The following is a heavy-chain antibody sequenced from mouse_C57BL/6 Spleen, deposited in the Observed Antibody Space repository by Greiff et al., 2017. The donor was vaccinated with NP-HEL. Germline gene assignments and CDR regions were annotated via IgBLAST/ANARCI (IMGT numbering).Heavy chain of an antibody. V-gene: IGHV1-63*01. D-gene: IGHD1-1*01. CDR1: GYTFTHYW. Sequence: QVQLQQSGAELVRPGTSVKMSCKASGYTFTHYWIGWAKPRPGHGLEWIGDIYPGGGYTNYNEKFKGKATLTADKSSSTAYMQFRSRTSADSAIDYCARGDRYGSSPYWYVEVWGTGTTVTGSS. J-gene: IGHJ1*03. CDR3: ARGDRYGSSPYWYVEV. CDR2: IYPGGGYT.